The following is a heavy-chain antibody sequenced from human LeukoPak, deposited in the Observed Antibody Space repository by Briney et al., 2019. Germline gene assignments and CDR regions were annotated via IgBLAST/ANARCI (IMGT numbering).Heavy chain of an antibody. CDR2: ISSSSSYI. Sequence: GGPLRLSCAASGFTFSSYSMNWVRQAPGKGLEWVSSISSSSSYIYYADSVKGRFTISRDNAKNSLYLQMNSLRAEDTAVYYCAGGTTWIQLWSFDYWGQRTLVTVSS. CDR1: GFTFSSYS. J-gene: IGHJ4*02. V-gene: IGHV3-21*01. CDR3: AGGTTWIQLWSFDY. D-gene: IGHD5-18*01.